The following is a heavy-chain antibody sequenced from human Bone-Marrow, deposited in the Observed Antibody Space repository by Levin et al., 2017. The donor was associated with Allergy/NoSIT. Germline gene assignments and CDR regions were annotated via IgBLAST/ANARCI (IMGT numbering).Heavy chain of an antibody. D-gene: IGHD4-17*01. CDR2: ITRSSDYM. CDR1: GFNFSTYN. CDR3: AKDRTYGILWNYGMDV. V-gene: IGHV3-21*01. J-gene: IGHJ6*02. Sequence: GGSLRLSCAASGFNFSTYNMNWVRQAPGNGLEWVSSITRSSDYMYYADSVKGRFTISRDNAKNSLFLQMNSLRVDDTAVYYCAKDRTYGILWNYGMDVWGQGTTVTVSS.